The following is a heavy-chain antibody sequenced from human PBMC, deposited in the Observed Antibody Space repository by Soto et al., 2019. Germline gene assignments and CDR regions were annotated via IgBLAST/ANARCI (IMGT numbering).Heavy chain of an antibody. CDR2: ISSTTNYI. J-gene: IGHJ4*02. CDR1: GFAFRHNY. Sequence: QVHLVESGGGLVKPGGSLRLSCTVSGFAFRHNYLTWIRQAPGKGLEWLSYISSTTNYIYYADSMKGRFTVSRDNAKNSVYLDMNSLSAEDTAVYYCARESEDLTSNFDYWGQGTLVTVSS. V-gene: IGHV3-11*06. CDR3: ARESEDLTSNFDY.